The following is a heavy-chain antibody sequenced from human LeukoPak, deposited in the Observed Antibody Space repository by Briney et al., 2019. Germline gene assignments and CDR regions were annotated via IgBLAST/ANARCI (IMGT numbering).Heavy chain of an antibody. CDR1: GFAFSDYG. D-gene: IGHD3-10*02. J-gene: IGHJ4*02. CDR2: ISYDGSHM. CDR3: AKSNSGLYVPPSD. Sequence: GRSLRLSCAVSGFAFSDYGMHWVRQAPAKGLEWVAVISYDGSHMYYADSVNGRFTISRDNSKNTLYLQMNSLRAEDTAVYYCAKSNSGLYVPPSDWGQATLVSVSS. V-gene: IGHV3-30*18.